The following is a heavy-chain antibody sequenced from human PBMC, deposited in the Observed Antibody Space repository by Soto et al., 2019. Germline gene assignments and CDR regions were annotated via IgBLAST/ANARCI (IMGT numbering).Heavy chain of an antibody. CDR3: ARDPAGYYFDY. J-gene: IGHJ4*02. Sequence: VGSLRLSCAASGFTFSSYGMHWVRQAPGKGLEWVAVIWYDGSNKYYADSVKGRFTISRDNSKNTLYLQMNSLRAEDTAVYYCARDPAGYYFDYWGQGTLVTVSS. CDR2: IWYDGSNK. V-gene: IGHV3-33*01. CDR1: GFTFSSYG.